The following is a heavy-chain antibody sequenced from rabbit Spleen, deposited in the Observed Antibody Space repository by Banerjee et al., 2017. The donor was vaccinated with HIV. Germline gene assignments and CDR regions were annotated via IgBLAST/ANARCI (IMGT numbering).Heavy chain of an antibody. J-gene: IGHJ6*01. V-gene: IGHV1S45*01. Sequence: QEQLEESGGDLVQPEGSLTLTCKASGFSFSDGYVMSWVRQAPGKGLEWIACIDAGSSGFTYFANWAKGRFTISKTSSTTVTLQMTSLTAADTATYFCARDTSSSFSSYGMDLWGPGTLVTVS. CDR1: GFSFSDGYV. CDR2: IDAGSSGFT. CDR3: ARDTSSSFSSYGMDL. D-gene: IGHD1-1*01.